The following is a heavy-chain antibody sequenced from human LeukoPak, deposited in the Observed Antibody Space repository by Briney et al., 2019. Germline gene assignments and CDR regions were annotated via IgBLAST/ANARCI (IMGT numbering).Heavy chain of an antibody. CDR1: GFTFSSYW. V-gene: IGHV3-7*01. D-gene: IGHD3-22*01. CDR3: SRWGYDSSGYYFAY. J-gene: IGHJ4*02. Sequence: GGSLRLSCAASGFTFSSYWMSWVRQAPGKGLEWVANIKQDGSEKYYVDSVKGRFTISRDNAKNSLYLQMNSLRAEDTAVYYCSRWGYDSSGYYFAYWGQGTLVTVSS. CDR2: IKQDGSEK.